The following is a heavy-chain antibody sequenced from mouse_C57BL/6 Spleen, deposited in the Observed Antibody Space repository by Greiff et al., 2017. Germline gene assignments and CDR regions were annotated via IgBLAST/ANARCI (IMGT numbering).Heavy chain of an antibody. CDR1: GYAFSSYW. Sequence: VKLQQSGAELVKPGASVKISCKASGYAFSSYWMNWVKQRPGKGLEWIGQIYPGDGDTNYNGKFKGKATLTADKSSSTAYMQLSSLTSEDSAVYFCARGPPYYYGSSYPYFDVWGTGTTVTVSS. CDR2: IYPGDGDT. J-gene: IGHJ1*03. V-gene: IGHV1-80*01. D-gene: IGHD1-1*01. CDR3: ARGPPYYYGSSYPYFDV.